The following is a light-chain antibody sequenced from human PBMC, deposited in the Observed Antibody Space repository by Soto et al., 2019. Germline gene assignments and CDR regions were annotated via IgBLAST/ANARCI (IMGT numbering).Light chain of an antibody. Sequence: QSALTQPASVSGSPGQSITIACTGTSSDIGGYNFVSWYQQHPGKVPKLLIYDVGNRPSGVSNRFSGSKSGNTASLTISGLQAEDEAHYYCNSYRTVSTYVFGTGTKLTVL. CDR2: DVG. CDR1: SSDIGGYNF. J-gene: IGLJ1*01. V-gene: IGLV2-14*01. CDR3: NSYRTVSTYV.